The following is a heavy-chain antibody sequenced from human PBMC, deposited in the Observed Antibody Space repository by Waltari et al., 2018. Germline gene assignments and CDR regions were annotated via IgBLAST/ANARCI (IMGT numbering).Heavy chain of an antibody. CDR2: ISNDGSNK. J-gene: IGHJ4*02. Sequence: QVQLVESGGGVVQPGRSLRPSCAASGFPFSSCAMQWVRRAPREGREWVAVISNDGSNKYYADSVKGRFTISRDNSKNTLYLQMNSLRAEDTAVYYCARDFFGLSAVAGLSLGYWGQGTLVTVSS. CDR3: ARDFFGLSAVAGLSLGY. V-gene: IGHV3-30-3*01. D-gene: IGHD6-19*01. CDR1: GFPFSSCA.